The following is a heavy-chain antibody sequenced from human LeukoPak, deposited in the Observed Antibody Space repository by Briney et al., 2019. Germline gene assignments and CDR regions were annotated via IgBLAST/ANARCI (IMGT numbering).Heavy chain of an antibody. CDR2: IYPGDSDT. CDR1: GYSFTSYW. J-gene: IGHJ4*02. CDR3: ARQPGRAYYYGSGSYYKDY. V-gene: IGHV5-51*01. D-gene: IGHD3-10*01. Sequence: NLGESLKISCKGSGYSFTSYWIGWVRQMPGKGLEWMGIIYPGDSDTRYSPSFQGQVTISADKSISTAYLQWSSLKASDTAMYYCARQPGRAYYYGSGSYYKDYWGQGTLVTVSS.